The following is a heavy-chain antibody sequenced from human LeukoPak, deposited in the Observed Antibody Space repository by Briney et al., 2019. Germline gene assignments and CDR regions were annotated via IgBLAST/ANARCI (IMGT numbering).Heavy chain of an antibody. V-gene: IGHV3-48*01. Sequence: GGPLRLSCAASGFTFSSYSMNWVRQAPGKGLEWVSCISSSSSTIYYADSVKGRFTISRDNAKNSLYLQMNSLRAEDTAVYYCARDVAGGYYYGSSGFDYWGQGTLVTVSS. CDR3: ARDVAGGYYYGSSGFDY. CDR2: ISSSSSTI. J-gene: IGHJ4*02. CDR1: GFTFSSYS. D-gene: IGHD3-22*01.